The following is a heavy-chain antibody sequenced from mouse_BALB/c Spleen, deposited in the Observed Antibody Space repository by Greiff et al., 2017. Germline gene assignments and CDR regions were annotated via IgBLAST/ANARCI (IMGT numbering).Heavy chain of an antibody. D-gene: IGHD2-1*01. CDR1: GYTFSSYW. Sequence: QVQLQQSGAELMKPGASVKISCKATGYTFSSYWIEWVKQRPGHGLEWIGEILPGSGSTNYNEKFKGKATFTADTSSNTAYMQLSSLTSEDSAVYYCARGGGNYRYWYFDVWGAGTTVTVSS. CDR3: ARGGGNYRYWYFDV. J-gene: IGHJ1*01. CDR2: ILPGSGST. V-gene: IGHV1-9*01.